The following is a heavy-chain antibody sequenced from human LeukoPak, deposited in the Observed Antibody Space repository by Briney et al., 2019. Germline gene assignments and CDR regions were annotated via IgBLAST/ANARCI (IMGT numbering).Heavy chain of an antibody. CDR3: ARDSGDIVVVPADY. D-gene: IGHD2-2*01. CDR2: IKQDGSEK. V-gene: IGHV3-7*01. CDR1: GFTFSSYW. J-gene: IGHJ4*02. Sequence: GGSLRLSCAASGFTFSSYWMSWVRQAPGKGLEWVANIKQDGSEKYYVDFVKGRFTISRDNAKNSLYLQMNSLRAEDTAVYYCARDSGDIVVVPADYWGQGTLVTVSS.